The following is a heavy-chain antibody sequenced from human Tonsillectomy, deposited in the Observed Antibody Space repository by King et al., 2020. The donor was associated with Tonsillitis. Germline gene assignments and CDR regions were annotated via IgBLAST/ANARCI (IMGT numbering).Heavy chain of an antibody. CDR3: AKDSGNNYYDMDV. J-gene: IGHJ6*02. CDR1: GFSFGSYA. CDR2: ISGSGGTI. Sequence: VQLVESGGGLVQPGGSLRLSCAASGFSFGSYAMIWVRQASGKGLEWVSGISGSGGTIYYADSGKGRFTISRDTSKNTLYLQMNSLRGEDTGVYYCAKDSGNNYYDMDVWGQGTTVTVSS. V-gene: IGHV3-23*04.